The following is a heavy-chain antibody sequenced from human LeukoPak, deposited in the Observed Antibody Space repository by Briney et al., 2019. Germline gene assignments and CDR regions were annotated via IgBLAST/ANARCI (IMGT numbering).Heavy chain of an antibody. V-gene: IGHV4-31*03. J-gene: IGHJ4*02. D-gene: IGHD3-22*01. CDR1: GGSISSGGYY. CDR2: ISYSGST. CDR3: ARDRSDSSGYYALTY. Sequence: SQTLSLTCTVSGGSISSGGYYWSWIRQHPGKGLEWLGYISYSGSTYYNPSLKSRLTISVDTSKNQFSLRLSSVTAADTAVYCCARDRSDSSGYYALTYWGQGSLVTVSS.